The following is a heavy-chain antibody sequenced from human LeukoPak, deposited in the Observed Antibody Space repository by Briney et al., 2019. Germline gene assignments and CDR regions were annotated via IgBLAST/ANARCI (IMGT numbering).Heavy chain of an antibody. CDR2: IIPILGIA. Sequence: SGESLKISCKASGGTFSSYAISWVRQAPGQGLEWMGRIIPILGIANYAQKFQGRVTITADKSTSTAYMELSSLRSEDTAVYYCARLDEMATITVDYWGQRTLVTVSS. V-gene: IGHV1-69*04. CDR1: GGTFSSYA. J-gene: IGHJ4*02. D-gene: IGHD5-24*01. CDR3: ARLDEMATITVDY.